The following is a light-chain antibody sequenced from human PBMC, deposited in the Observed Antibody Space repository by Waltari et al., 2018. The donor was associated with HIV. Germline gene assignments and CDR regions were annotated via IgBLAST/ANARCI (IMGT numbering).Light chain of an antibody. V-gene: IGLV3-21*02. CDR1: NIGSKS. J-gene: IGLJ2*01. CDR3: QVWDSSSDHVV. Sequence: SYVLPQPPSVSVAPGQTARITCGGNNIGSKSVHSYQQKPGQAPVLVVYDNSDRPAGIPERFSGSNSGNTATLTISRVEAGDEADFHCQVWDSSSDHVVFGGGTKLTVL. CDR2: DNS.